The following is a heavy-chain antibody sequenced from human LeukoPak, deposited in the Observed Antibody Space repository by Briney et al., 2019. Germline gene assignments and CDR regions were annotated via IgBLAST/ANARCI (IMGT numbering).Heavy chain of an antibody. Sequence: PGGSLRLSCAASGFTFSSYAIHWVRQAPGKGLEWVPLISYDGSNGYYADSVKGRFTISRDNSKNTVYLQMNSLSTEDTALYYCARDGIARGSGSFLGYWGQGTLVTVSS. V-gene: IGHV3-30*04. J-gene: IGHJ4*02. CDR2: ISYDGSNG. D-gene: IGHD1-26*01. CDR3: ARDGIARGSGSFLGY. CDR1: GFTFSSYA.